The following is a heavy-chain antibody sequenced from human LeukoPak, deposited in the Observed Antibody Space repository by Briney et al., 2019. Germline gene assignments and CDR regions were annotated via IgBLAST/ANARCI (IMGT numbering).Heavy chain of an antibody. J-gene: IGHJ6*03. CDR3: ARAARGAYYDFWSGPNPNTSYYYYYMDA. D-gene: IGHD3-3*01. V-gene: IGHV1-8*01. Sequence: ASVKVSCKASGYTFTSYDINWVRQATGQGLEWMGWMNPNSGNTGYAQKFQGRVTMTRNTSISTAYMELSSLRSEDTAVYYCARAARGAYYDFWSGPNPNTSYYYYYMDAWGKGTTVTVSS. CDR1: GYTFTSYD. CDR2: MNPNSGNT.